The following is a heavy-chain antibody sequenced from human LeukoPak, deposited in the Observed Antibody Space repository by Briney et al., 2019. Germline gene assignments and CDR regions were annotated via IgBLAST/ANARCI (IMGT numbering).Heavy chain of an antibody. CDR2: ISHDGSVT. CDR1: GFIFGRYV. V-gene: IGHV3-74*01. CDR3: ARGPFDY. Sequence: GGSLRLSCGASGFIFGRYVMHWVRQPPGKGLEWVSRISHDGSVTNYADSVNGRFTVSRDNAKNTVYLQLNTVRVEDTAVYYCARGPFDYWGQGTLVTVSS. J-gene: IGHJ4*02. D-gene: IGHD2/OR15-2a*01.